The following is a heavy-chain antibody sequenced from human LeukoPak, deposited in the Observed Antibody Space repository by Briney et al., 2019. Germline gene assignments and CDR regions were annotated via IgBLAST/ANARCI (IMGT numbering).Heavy chain of an antibody. D-gene: IGHD1-26*01. CDR3: ARCAGSYGNDAFDI. Sequence: GASVKVSCKASGYTFTGYGTSWVRQAPGQGLEWMGWISAYNGNTNYAQKLQGRVTMTTDTSTSTAYMELRSLRSDDTAVYYCARCAGSYGNDAFDIWCQGTMVTVSS. V-gene: IGHV1-18*01. CDR1: GYTFTGYG. J-gene: IGHJ3*02. CDR2: ISAYNGNT.